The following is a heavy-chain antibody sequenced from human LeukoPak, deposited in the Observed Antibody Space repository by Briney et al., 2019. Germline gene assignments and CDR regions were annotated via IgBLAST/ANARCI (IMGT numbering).Heavy chain of an antibody. CDR1: GYTFTIYA. Sequence: ASVKVSCKASGYTFTIYAIHWVRQAPGQRLEWMGWINAGNGNTKYSQELQGRVTITRDTSASTAYMELSSLRSEDTAVYYCAVGYCTNEYYYYYMDVWGKGTTVTVSS. V-gene: IGHV1-3*03. CDR3: AVGYCTNEYYYYYMDV. D-gene: IGHD2-8*01. CDR2: INAGNGNT. J-gene: IGHJ6*03.